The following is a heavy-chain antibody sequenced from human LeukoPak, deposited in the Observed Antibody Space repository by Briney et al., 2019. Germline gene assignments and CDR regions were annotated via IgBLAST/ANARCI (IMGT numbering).Heavy chain of an antibody. CDR3: ARASYYYDTTGLGAVDI. CDR2: INWNSDNI. V-gene: IGHV3-9*01. J-gene: IGHJ3*02. D-gene: IGHD3-22*01. Sequence: PGRSLRLSCAASGFTFNDHAMYWVRQAPGKGLEWVLGINWNSDNIGYADSVKGRFTISRDDAKNSLFLQMNSLRTEDTALYYCARASYYYDTTGLGAVDIWGQGTMVTVSS. CDR1: GFTFNDHA.